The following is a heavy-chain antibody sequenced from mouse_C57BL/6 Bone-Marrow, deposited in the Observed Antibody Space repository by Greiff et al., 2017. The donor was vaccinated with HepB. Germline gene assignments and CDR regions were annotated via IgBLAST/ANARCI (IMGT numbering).Heavy chain of an antibody. CDR1: GFTFSNYW. CDR2: IRLKSDNYAT. J-gene: IGHJ2*01. Sequence: EVQRVESGGGLVQPGGSMKLSCVASGFTFSNYWMNWVRQSPEKGLEWVAQIRLKSDNYATHYAESVKGRFTISRDDSKSSVYLQMNNLRAEDTGIYYCTPGSYYFDYWGQGTTLTVSS. CDR3: TPGSYYFDY. D-gene: IGHD4-1*01. V-gene: IGHV6-3*01.